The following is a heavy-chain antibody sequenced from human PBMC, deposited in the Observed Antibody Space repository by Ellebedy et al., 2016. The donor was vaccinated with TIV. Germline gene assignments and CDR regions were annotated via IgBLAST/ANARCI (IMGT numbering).Heavy chain of an antibody. D-gene: IGHD2-15*01. CDR3: ARQGYCSGGSCYSSTTHFDY. CDR2: IYHSGST. J-gene: IGHJ4*02. CDR1: GGSISSGGYS. Sequence: SETLSLXXAVSGGSISSGGYSWSWIRQPPGKGLEWIGYIYHSGSTYYNPSLKSRVTISVDTSKNQFSLKLSSVTAADTAVYYCARQGYCSGGSCYSSTTHFDYWGQGTLVTVSS. V-gene: IGHV4-30-2*03.